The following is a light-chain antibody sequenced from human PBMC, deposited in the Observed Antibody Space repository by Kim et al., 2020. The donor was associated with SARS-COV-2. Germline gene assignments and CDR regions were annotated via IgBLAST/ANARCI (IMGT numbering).Light chain of an antibody. CDR2: DAP. CDR3: QQYHNLPLT. Sequence: PFVGNRFPFSGQATQDIPKSLNWFQQRPGNAPTLVIYDAPEWEKGAPTGFGGGGSGTPFHLSLSRLLLEVFATYFCQQYHNLPLTCGGGTRVEI. CDR1: QDIPKS. V-gene: IGKV1-33*01. J-gene: IGKJ4*01.